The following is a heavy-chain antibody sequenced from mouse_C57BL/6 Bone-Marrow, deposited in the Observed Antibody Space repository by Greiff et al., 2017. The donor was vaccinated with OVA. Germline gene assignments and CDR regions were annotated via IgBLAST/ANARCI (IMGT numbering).Heavy chain of an antibody. CDR2: INPYNGGT. J-gene: IGHJ3*01. D-gene: IGHD1-1*01. CDR3: ARGYYGSFRFAY. Sequence: EVQLQQSGPVLVKPGASVKMSCKASGYTFTDYYMNWVKQSHGKSLEWIGVINPYNGGTSYNQKFKGKATLTVDKSSSTAYMELNSLTSEDSAVYYCARGYYGSFRFAYWGQGTLVTVSA. V-gene: IGHV1-19*01. CDR1: GYTFTDYY.